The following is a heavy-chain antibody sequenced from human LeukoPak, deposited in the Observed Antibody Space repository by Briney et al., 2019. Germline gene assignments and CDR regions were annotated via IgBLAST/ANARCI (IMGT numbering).Heavy chain of an antibody. CDR2: IYYSGST. CDR3: ARDRVPVYDFWSGYSSTYYYYYMDV. Sequence: PSETLSLTCTVSGGSISSYYWSWIRQPPGKGLEWIGYIYYSGSTNYNPSLKSRVTISVDTSKNQFSLKLSSVTAADTAVYYCARDRVPVYDFWSGYSSTYYYYYMDVWGKGTTVTVSS. D-gene: IGHD3-3*01. V-gene: IGHV4-59*01. CDR1: GGSISSYY. J-gene: IGHJ6*03.